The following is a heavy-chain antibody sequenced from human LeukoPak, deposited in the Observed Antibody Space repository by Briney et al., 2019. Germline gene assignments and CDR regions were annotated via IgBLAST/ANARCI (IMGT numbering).Heavy chain of an antibody. CDR2: ISDSGGRT. Sequence: GGSLRLSCAVSGITLSNYGMSWVRQAPGKGLEWVAGISDSGGRTNYADSVKGWFTISRDNPKNTLYLQMNSLRAEDTAVYFCAKRGVVIRVILVGFHKEAYYFDSWGQGALVTVSS. CDR1: GITLSNYG. CDR3: AKRGVVIRVILVGFHKEAYYFDS. D-gene: IGHD3-22*01. V-gene: IGHV3-23*01. J-gene: IGHJ4*02.